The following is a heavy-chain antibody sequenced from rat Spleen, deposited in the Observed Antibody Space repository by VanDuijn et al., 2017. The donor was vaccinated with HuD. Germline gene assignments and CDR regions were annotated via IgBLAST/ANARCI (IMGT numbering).Heavy chain of an antibody. D-gene: IGHD1-9*01. J-gene: IGHJ2*01. CDR1: GYSITNNY. CDR2: ISYSGTT. V-gene: IGHV3-1*01. Sequence: EVQLQESGPGLVKPSQSLSLTCSVTGYSITNNYWGWIRKFPGNKMEWIGHISYSGTTSYNPSLKSRISITRDTSKNQFFMQLNSITTEYTATYYCARYRHTTGLPHYFDYWGQGVMVTVSS. CDR3: ARYRHTTGLPHYFDY.